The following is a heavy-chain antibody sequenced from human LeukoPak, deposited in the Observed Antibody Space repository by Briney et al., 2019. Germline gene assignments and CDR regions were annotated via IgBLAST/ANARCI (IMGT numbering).Heavy chain of an antibody. J-gene: IGHJ4*02. D-gene: IGHD3-3*01. CDR1: GFTFSSYW. V-gene: IGHV3-74*01. CDR2: INSDGSST. CDR3: ARHYDSWSGYLDY. Sequence: GGSLRLSCAASGFTFSSYWMHWVRQAPGKGLVWVSRINSDGSSTSYADSVKGRFTISRDNAKNTLYLQMNSLRAEDTAVYYCARHYDSWSGYLDYWGQGTLVTVSS.